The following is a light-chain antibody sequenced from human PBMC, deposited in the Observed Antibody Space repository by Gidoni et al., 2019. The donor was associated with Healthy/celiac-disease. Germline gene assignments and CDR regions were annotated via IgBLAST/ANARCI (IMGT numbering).Light chain of an antibody. Sequence: DIQMTQSPSTLSASVRDRVTITCRASQSISSWLAWYQQKPGKAPKLLIYKASSLESGVPSRFSGSGSGTEFTLTISILQPDDFATYYCQRYNSYSPPYTFGQGTRLEIK. V-gene: IGKV1-5*03. CDR2: KAS. CDR1: QSISSW. CDR3: QRYNSYSPPYT. J-gene: IGKJ2*01.